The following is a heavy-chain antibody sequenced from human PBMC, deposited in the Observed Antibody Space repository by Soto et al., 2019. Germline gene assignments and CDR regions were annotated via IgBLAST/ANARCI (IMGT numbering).Heavy chain of an antibody. J-gene: IGHJ6*02. CDR3: ARRRAATYSYYYYYGMDV. D-gene: IGHD6-25*01. CDR1: GGSFSGYY. Sequence: QVQLQQWGAGLLKPSETLSLTCAVYGGSFSGYYWSWIRQPPGKGLEWIGEINHSGSTNYNPSLKVRVTISVDTSKNQFPLRLSSVTAADTAVYYCARRRAATYSYYYYYGMDVGGQGTTVTVSS. V-gene: IGHV4-34*01. CDR2: INHSGST.